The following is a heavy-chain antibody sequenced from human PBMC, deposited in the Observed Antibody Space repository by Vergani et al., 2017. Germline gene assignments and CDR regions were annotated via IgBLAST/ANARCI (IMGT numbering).Heavy chain of an antibody. Sequence: QVQLVQSGAEVKKPGSSVKVSCKASGGTFSSYAISWVRHAPGQGLEWMGGIIPIFGTANYAQKFQGRVTITADKSTSTAYMELSSLRSEDTAVYYCARSRTVTTIPYYYYYMDVWGKGTTVTVSS. J-gene: IGHJ6*03. V-gene: IGHV1-69*06. D-gene: IGHD4-11*01. CDR1: GGTFSSYA. CDR2: IIPIFGTA. CDR3: ARSRTVTTIPYYYYYMDV.